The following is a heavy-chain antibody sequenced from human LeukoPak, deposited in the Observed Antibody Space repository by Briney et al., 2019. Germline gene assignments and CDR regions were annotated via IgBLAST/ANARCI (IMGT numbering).Heavy chain of an antibody. J-gene: IGHJ4*02. CDR2: ISGSGGST. CDR3: AKVLRGYYGSGVTFDY. V-gene: IGHV3-23*01. CDR1: GFTFSSYG. Sequence: PGGSLRLSCAASGFTFSSYGMSWVRQAPGKGLEWVSAISGSGGSTYYADSVKGRFTISRDNSKNTLYLQMNSLRAEDTAVYYCAKVLRGYYGSGVTFDYWGQGTLVTVSS. D-gene: IGHD3-10*01.